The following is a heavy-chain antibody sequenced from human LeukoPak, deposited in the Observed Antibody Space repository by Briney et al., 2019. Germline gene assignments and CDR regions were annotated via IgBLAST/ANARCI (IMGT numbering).Heavy chain of an antibody. CDR1: GGTFSSYG. CDR3: ARTNYYDSSGHQGPGTYYYGMDV. Sequence: SVKVSCKACGGTFSSYGISWVRQAPGQGLEWMGRIIPIFGTANYAQKFQGRVTITADKFTSTAYMEVSSLRSEDTAVYYCARTNYYDSSGHQGPGTYYYGMDVWGQGTTVTVSS. D-gene: IGHD3-22*01. CDR2: IIPIFGTA. J-gene: IGHJ6*02. V-gene: IGHV1-69*06.